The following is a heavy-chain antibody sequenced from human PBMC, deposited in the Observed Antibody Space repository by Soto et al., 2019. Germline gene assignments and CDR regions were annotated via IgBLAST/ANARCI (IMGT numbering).Heavy chain of an antibody. CDR2: IYPGDSDA. D-gene: IGHD4-4*01. V-gene: IGHV5-51*01. J-gene: IGHJ6*02. Sequence: PGESLKISCKASGYNFISYWIARVRQMPGKGLEWMGIIYPGDSDATYSPSFQGQVTISADKSISTAYLQWSSLKASDTAMYYCATSGSNYDYYYGMDVWGQGTTVTVSS. CDR1: GYNFISYW. CDR3: ATSGSNYDYYYGMDV.